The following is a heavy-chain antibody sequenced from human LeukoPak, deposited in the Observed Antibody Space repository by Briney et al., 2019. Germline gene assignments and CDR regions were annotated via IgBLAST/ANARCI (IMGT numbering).Heavy chain of an antibody. CDR1: GYTFTTSY. CDR2: VSAYNGKT. Sequence: ASVRVSCKASGYTFTTSYINWVRQAPGQGLEWMGWVSAYNGKTSYAQKFQGRVTMTTDSSTNTAYMDLTSLRSDDTAVYYCARGATYYPCIDYWVQGTQVTVSS. V-gene: IGHV1-18*01. J-gene: IGHJ4*02. CDR3: ARGATYYPCIDY. D-gene: IGHD1-26*01.